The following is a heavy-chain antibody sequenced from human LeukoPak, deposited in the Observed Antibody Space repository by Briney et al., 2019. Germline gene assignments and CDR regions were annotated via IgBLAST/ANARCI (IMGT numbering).Heavy chain of an antibody. Sequence: SETLSLTCAVYGGSFSGYYWSWIRQPPGEGLEWIGEINHSGNTNYNPSLKSRVTISVDTSKNQFSLKLSSVTAADTAVYYCARVLVWVGERYYMDVWGKGTTVTISS. CDR2: INHSGNT. V-gene: IGHV4-34*01. CDR3: ARVLVWVGERYYMDV. J-gene: IGHJ6*03. D-gene: IGHD3-10*01. CDR1: GGSFSGYY.